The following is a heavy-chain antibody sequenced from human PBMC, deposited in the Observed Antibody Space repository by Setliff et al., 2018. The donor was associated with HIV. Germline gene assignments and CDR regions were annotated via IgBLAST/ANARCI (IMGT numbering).Heavy chain of an antibody. CDR3: ATESRCSSTSCYLTFDI. J-gene: IGHJ3*02. Sequence: ASVKVSCKVSGYTLTELSMHWVRQAPGKGLEWMGGFDPEDGETTYAQKFQGRVTMTEDTSTDTAYMELSSLRSEDTAVYYCATESRCSSTSCYLTFDIWGQGTMVTVSS. V-gene: IGHV1-24*01. CDR2: FDPEDGET. CDR1: GYTLTELS. D-gene: IGHD2-2*01.